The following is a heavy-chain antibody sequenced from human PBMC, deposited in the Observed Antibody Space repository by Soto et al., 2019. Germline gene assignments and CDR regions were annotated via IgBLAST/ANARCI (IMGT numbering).Heavy chain of an antibody. CDR1: GLTFNRYW. J-gene: IGHJ5*02. CDR2: INTDGSNT. D-gene: IGHD2-15*01. CDR3: AREFCSGGNCYTYYFDP. V-gene: IGHV3-74*01. Sequence: GGSLRLSCAASGLTFNRYWIHWVRHAPGKGLLLVSHINTDGSNTNYADSVKGRFTISRDNAKSTLFLQMNSLRDEDTAVYYCAREFCSGGNCYTYYFDPWGQGTLVTVSS.